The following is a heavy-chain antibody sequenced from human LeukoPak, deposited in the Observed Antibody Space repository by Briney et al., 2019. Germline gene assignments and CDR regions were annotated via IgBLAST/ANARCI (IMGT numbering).Heavy chain of an antibody. CDR3: AKGRAGNYYYVSSDY. J-gene: IGHJ4*02. CDR1: GFTFSSYG. V-gene: IGHV3-23*01. D-gene: IGHD3-22*01. Sequence: PGGSLRLSCAASGFTFSSYGMSWVRQAPGKGLEWVSAISGSGSSTYYAASVKGRFTISRDNSKNTLYLQMNSLRAEDTAVYYCAKGRAGNYYYVSSDYWGQGTLVTVSS. CDR2: ISGSGSST.